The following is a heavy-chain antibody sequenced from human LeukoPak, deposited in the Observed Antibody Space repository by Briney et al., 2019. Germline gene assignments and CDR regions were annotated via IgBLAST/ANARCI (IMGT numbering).Heavy chain of an antibody. CDR3: AKEDGRYSTWGAFDI. V-gene: IGHV3-23*01. CDR2: ISGSGGDT. J-gene: IGHJ3*02. Sequence: PGGSLRLSCAASGFTVSGNYMTWVRQAPGKGLEWVSAISGSGGDTYYADSVKGRFTISRDNSKNTQYLQMNSLRAEDTAVYYCAKEDGRYSTWGAFDIWGQGTMVTVSS. D-gene: IGHD1-26*01. CDR1: GFTVSGNY.